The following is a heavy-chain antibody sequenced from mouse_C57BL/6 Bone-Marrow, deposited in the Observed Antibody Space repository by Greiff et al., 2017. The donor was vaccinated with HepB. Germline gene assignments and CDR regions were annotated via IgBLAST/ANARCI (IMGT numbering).Heavy chain of an antibody. J-gene: IGHJ3*01. V-gene: IGHV10-1*01. CDR2: IRSKSNNYAT. D-gene: IGHD2-3*01. Sequence: EVHLVESGGGLVQPKGSLKLSCAASGFSFNTYAMNWVRQAPGKGLEWVARIRSKSNNYATYYAESVKDRFTISRDDSESMLYLQMNNLKTEDTAMYYCVRDGYWAWFAYWGQGTLVTVSA. CDR3: VRDGYWAWFAY. CDR1: GFSFNTYA.